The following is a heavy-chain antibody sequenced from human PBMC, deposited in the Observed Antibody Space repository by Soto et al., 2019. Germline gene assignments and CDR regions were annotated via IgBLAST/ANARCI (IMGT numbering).Heavy chain of an antibody. CDR1: GGSISSGDYY. V-gene: IGHV4-30-4*01. D-gene: IGHD3-3*01. CDR3: ARSRISIFGILIIGSSFDP. Sequence: LSLTCTVSGGSISSGDYYWSWIRQPPGKGLEWIGYIYYSGSSYYNPSLKSRVSISIDTSKNQFSLKLSSVTAADTAVYYCARSRISIFGILIIGSSFDPWGQGSLVTVSS. CDR2: IYYSGSS. J-gene: IGHJ5*02.